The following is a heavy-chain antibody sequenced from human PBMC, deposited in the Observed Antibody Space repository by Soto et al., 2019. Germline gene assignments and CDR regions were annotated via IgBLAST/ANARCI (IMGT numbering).Heavy chain of an antibody. CDR3: ARDWEGWLQLNWYFDL. J-gene: IGHJ2*01. CDR1: GYTFTSYG. Sequence: QVQLVQSGAEVKKPGASVKVSCKASGYTFTSYGISWVRQAPGQGLEWMGWISAYNGNTNYAQKLQGRVTMTTDTXTXXAYMELRSLRSDDTAVYYCARDWEGWLQLNWYFDLWGRGTLVTVSS. V-gene: IGHV1-18*01. D-gene: IGHD5-12*01. CDR2: ISAYNGNT.